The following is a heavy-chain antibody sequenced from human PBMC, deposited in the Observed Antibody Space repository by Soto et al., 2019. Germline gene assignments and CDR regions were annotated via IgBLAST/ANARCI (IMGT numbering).Heavy chain of an antibody. CDR2: IFYSGST. Sequence: SESLSLTSSVSGGSISSGDYYWSWIHQPPGKGLEWIGYIFYSGSTYYNPSLKSRVTISVDTSKNKISMKLSSGAAGDTAVYYCVSVGQNGSGGSGHSQEYCYVLAILGQGTTV. CDR1: GGSISSGDYY. D-gene: IGHD2-15*01. V-gene: IGHV4-30-4*01. J-gene: IGHJ6*01. CDR3: VSVGQNGSGGSGHSQEYCYVLAI.